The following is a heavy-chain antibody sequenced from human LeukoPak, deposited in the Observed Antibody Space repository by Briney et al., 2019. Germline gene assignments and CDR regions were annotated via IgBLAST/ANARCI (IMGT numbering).Heavy chain of an antibody. CDR2: IKQDGSEK. CDR3: ARSSRWYPDWFDP. D-gene: IGHD6-13*01. J-gene: IGHJ5*02. V-gene: IGHV3-7*04. Sequence: PGGSLRLSCAASGFTFSSYWMSWVRQAPGKGLEWVANIKQDGSEKYYVDSVKGRFTISRDNAKNSLYLQMNSLRAEDTAVYYCARSSRWYPDWFDPWGQGTLVTVSS. CDR1: GFTFSSYW.